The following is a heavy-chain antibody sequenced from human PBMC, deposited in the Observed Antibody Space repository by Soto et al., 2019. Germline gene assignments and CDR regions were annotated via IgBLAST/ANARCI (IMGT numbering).Heavy chain of an antibody. J-gene: IGHJ5*02. CDR1: GGSISSGGYY. CDR3: ALGYCSSTSCFDP. D-gene: IGHD2-2*01. V-gene: IGHV4-31*03. CDR2: SYYTGST. Sequence: QVQLQESGPGLVKPSQTLSLTCTVSGGSISSGGYYWSWIRQHPGKGLEWIGYSYYTGSTNYNPSLESRVTISVDTSKHQFSLKLSSVTAADTAVYYCALGYCSSTSCFDPWGQGTLVTVSS.